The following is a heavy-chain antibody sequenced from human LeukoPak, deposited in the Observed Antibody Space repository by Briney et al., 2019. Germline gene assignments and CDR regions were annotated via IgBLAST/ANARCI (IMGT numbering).Heavy chain of an antibody. CDR1: GFTFSSYE. CDR2: ISGVGDST. D-gene: IGHD2-15*01. V-gene: IGHV3-23*01. Sequence: GGSLRLSCAGSGFTFSSYEMNWVRQAPGKGLEWVSTISGVGDSTYYAESVKGRFTMSRDNSKNTVYLQMNSLRVEDTAIYYCAKRADGCSGVSCYYYYMDVWGKGTTVTVSS. CDR3: AKRADGCSGVSCYYYYMDV. J-gene: IGHJ6*03.